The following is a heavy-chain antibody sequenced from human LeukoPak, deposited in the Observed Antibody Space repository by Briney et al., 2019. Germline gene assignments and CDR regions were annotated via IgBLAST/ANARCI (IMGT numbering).Heavy chain of an antibody. CDR3: AREPAGGSCYFDY. CDR1: GYTFTSSY. CDR2: TDPNSGNV. D-gene: IGHD1-26*01. J-gene: IGHJ4*02. Sequence: ASVKLSCKASGYTFTSSYMHWVRQAPGQGLEWMGMTDPNSGNVNYPKRFQGRVTVTRDTSTSTVYMELSSLRSEDTAVYYCAREPAGGSCYFDYWGQGTLVTVSS. V-gene: IGHV1-46*01.